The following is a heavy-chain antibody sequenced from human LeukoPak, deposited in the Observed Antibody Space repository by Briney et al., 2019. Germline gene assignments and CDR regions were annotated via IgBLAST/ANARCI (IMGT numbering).Heavy chain of an antibody. V-gene: IGHV4-59*08. CDR2: IYYSGST. Sequence: SETLSLTCTVSGGSISSYYWSWIRQPPGKGLEWIGYIYYSGSTNYNPSLKSRVTISVDTSKNQFSLKLNSVNPEDTAVYYCARVGGGSNPYYAMDVWGQGTTVTGSS. J-gene: IGHJ6*02. D-gene: IGHD2-15*01. CDR1: GGSISSYY. CDR3: ARVGGGSNPYYAMDV.